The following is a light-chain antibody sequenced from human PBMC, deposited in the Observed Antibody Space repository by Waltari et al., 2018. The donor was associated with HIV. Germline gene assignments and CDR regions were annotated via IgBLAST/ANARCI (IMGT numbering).Light chain of an antibody. CDR2: DAS. V-gene: IGKV1-33*01. J-gene: IGKJ2*01. CDR3: QQYDNLPPVNT. Sequence: DIQMTQSPSSLSASVGDRVTITCQASQEISNYLNWYQQKPGKAPKLLIYDASNLETGVPSRFSGSGSGTDFTFTISSLQPEDIATYYCQQYDNLPPVNTFGQGTKLEIK. CDR1: QEISNY.